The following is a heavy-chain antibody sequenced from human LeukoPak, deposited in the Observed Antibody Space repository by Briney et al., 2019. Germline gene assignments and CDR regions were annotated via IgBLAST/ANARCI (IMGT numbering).Heavy chain of an antibody. CDR3: ARASLGSGAATVVPTDY. J-gene: IGHJ4*02. CDR2: INHSGST. Sequence: SETLSLTCAVYGGSFSGYYWSWIRQPPGKGLEWIGEINHSGSTNYNPSLKSRVTISVDTSKNQFSLKLSSVTAADTAVYYCARASLGSGAATVVPTDYWGQGTLVTVSS. V-gene: IGHV4-34*01. CDR1: GGSFSGYY. D-gene: IGHD4-23*01.